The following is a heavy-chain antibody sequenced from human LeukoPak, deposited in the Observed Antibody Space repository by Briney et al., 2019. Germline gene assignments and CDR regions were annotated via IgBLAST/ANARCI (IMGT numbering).Heavy chain of an antibody. CDR1: GGSISSGGYS. CDR2: IYHSGST. CDR3: ARAMLNYFDY. D-gene: IGHD2-8*01. J-gene: IGHJ4*02. V-gene: IGHV4-30-2*01. Sequence: SQTLSLTCAVSGGSISSGGYSWRWIRQPPGRGLEWIGYIYHSGSTYYNPSLKSRVTISVGRSKNQFSLKLSSVTAADTAVYYCARAMLNYFDYWGQGTLVTVSS.